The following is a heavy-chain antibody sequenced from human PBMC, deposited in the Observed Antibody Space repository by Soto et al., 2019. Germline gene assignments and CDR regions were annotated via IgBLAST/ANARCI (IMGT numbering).Heavy chain of an antibody. V-gene: IGHV3-11*01. J-gene: IGHJ6*02. CDR1: GFTFGDYY. Sequence: QVQLVESGGGLVKPGGSLRLSCAASGFTFGDYYMSWIRQAPGKGLEWVSYISSSGSTIYYADSVKGRFTISRDNAKNSLYLQMNSLRAEDTAVYYCARDRNGASINMVWGVITPYYYYGMDVWGQGTTVTVSS. D-gene: IGHD3-10*01. CDR2: ISSSGSTI. CDR3: ARDRNGASINMVWGVITPYYYYGMDV.